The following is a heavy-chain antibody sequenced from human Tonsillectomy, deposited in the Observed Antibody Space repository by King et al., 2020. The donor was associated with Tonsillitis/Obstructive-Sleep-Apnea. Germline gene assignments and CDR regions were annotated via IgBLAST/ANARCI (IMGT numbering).Heavy chain of an antibody. D-gene: IGHD3-22*01. V-gene: IGHV5-51*01. Sequence: QLVQSGAEVKKPGESLKISCKGSGYSFTSYWIGWVRQMPGKGLEWMGIISPGDSDTRYSPSFQGQVTISADKSISTAYLQGGSLKASDTAMYYCARRFDSSGYSYYFDYWGQGTLVTVSS. CDR1: GYSFTSYW. J-gene: IGHJ4*02. CDR3: ARRFDSSGYSYYFDY. CDR2: ISPGDSDT.